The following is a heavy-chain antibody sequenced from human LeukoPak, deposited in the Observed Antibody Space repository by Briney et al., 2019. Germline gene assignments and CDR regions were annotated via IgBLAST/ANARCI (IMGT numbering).Heavy chain of an antibody. CDR3: ARLDNSSSDSGMGV. D-gene: IGHD6-6*01. CDR1: GYSFTKYW. J-gene: IGHJ6*02. V-gene: IGHV5-51*01. CDR2: IYPDDSDT. Sequence: GESLKISCKTSGYSFTKYWIVWVRQMPGKGLEWMGIIYPDDSDTRYSPAFQGQVIISADKSISTAYLQWSSLRASDTAIYYCARLDNSSSDSGMGVWGQGTTVTVSS.